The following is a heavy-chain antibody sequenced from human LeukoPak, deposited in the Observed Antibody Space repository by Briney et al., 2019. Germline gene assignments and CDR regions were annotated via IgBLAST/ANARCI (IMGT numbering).Heavy chain of an antibody. J-gene: IGHJ4*02. Sequence: SETLSLTCTVSGGSITYYYRGWIRQSPGKGLGWIGYIYYNGSTNYNPSLKSRVSIAVDTSKNQFSLKVTSVTASDTAGYYCARKGGLFDYWGQGTLVTVSS. CDR1: GGSITYYY. V-gene: IGHV4-59*01. CDR2: IYYNGST. CDR3: ARKGGLFDY. D-gene: IGHD2-15*01.